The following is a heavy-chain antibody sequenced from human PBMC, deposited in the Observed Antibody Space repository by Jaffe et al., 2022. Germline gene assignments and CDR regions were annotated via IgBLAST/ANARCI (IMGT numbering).Heavy chain of an antibody. CDR2: IYTSGST. Sequence: QVQLQESGPGLVKPSQTLSLTCTVSGGSISSGSYYWSWIRQPAGKGLEWIGRIYTSGSTNYNPSLKSRVTISVDTSKNQFSLKLSSVTAADTAVYYCGRGGQYYFDYWGQGTLVTVSS. CDR1: GGSISSGSYY. J-gene: IGHJ4*02. D-gene: IGHD2-15*01. CDR3: GRGGQYYFDY. V-gene: IGHV4-61*02.